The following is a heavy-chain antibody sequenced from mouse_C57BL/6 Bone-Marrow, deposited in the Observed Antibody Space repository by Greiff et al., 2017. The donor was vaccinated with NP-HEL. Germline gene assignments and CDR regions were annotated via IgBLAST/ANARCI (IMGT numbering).Heavy chain of an antibody. V-gene: IGHV1-69*01. CDR2: IDPSDSYT. CDR1: GYTFTSYW. CDR3: ARWGLRLLFDY. D-gene: IGHD3-2*02. Sequence: QVQLQQPGAELVMPGASVKLSCKASGYTFTSYWMHWVKQRPGQGLEWIGEIDPSDSYTNYNQKFKGKSTLTVDKSSSTAYMQLSSLTSEDSAVYYCARWGLRLLFDYWGQSTTLTVSS. J-gene: IGHJ2*01.